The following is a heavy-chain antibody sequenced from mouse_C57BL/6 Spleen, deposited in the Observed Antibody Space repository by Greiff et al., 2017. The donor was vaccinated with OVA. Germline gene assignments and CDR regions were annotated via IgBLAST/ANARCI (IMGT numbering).Heavy chain of an antibody. CDR2: ISDGGSYT. D-gene: IGHD2-2*01. Sequence: DVMLVESGGGLVKPGGSLKLSCAASGFTFSSYAMSWVRQTPEKRLEWVATISDGGSYTYYPDNVKGRFTISRDNAKNNLYLQMSHLKAEDTAMYYCARGGLRRDYYAMDYWGQGTSVTVSS. V-gene: IGHV5-4*03. J-gene: IGHJ4*01. CDR1: GFTFSSYA. CDR3: ARGGLRRDYYAMDY.